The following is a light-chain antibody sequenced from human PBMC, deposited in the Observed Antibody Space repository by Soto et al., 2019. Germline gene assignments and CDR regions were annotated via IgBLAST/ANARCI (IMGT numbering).Light chain of an antibody. V-gene: IGLV2-8*01. Sequence: HSALTQPPSASGSPGQSVTISCTGTSSDVGGYNYVSWYQQHPGKAPKLMIYEVSKRPSGVPDRFSGSKSGNTASLTVSGLQAEDEADYYCSSYAGSNNFEVVFGGGTKVTVL. CDR1: SSDVGGYNY. CDR2: EVS. CDR3: SSYAGSNNFEVV. J-gene: IGLJ2*01.